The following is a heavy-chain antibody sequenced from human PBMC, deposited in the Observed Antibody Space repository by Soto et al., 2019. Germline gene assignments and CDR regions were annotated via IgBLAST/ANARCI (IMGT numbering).Heavy chain of an antibody. CDR1: GGSFSGYY. CDR2: INHSGST. CDR3: ARGIGSGSPCWFDP. J-gene: IGHJ5*02. Sequence: QVQLQQWGAGLLKPSETLSLTCAVYGGSFSGYYWSWIRQPPGKGLEWIGEINHSGSTNYNPSLKSRVTISVDTSKNQFSLKLSSVTAADTAVYYCARGIGSGSPCWFDPWGQGTLSPSPQ. V-gene: IGHV4-34*01. D-gene: IGHD3-10*01.